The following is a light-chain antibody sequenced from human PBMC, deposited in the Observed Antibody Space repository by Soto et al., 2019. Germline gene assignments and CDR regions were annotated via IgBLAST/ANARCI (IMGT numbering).Light chain of an antibody. CDR1: QNISNW. J-gene: IGKJ1*01. CDR3: QQYNVYPWT. Sequence: EIQMTQSPSTLSASVGDRVTITCRASQNISNWLAWYQQRPGKAPKLLIYEASSLQSGVPSRFSGSGSGTEFTLSISSLQPDDFATYYCQQYNVYPWTFGQGTKVDIK. CDR2: EAS. V-gene: IGKV1-5*03.